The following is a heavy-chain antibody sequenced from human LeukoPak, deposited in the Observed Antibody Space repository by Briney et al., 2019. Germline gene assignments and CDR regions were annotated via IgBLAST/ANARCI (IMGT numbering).Heavy chain of an antibody. V-gene: IGHV1-2*02. CDR1: GYTFTGYY. J-gene: IGHJ4*02. Sequence: ASVKVSCKASGYTFTGYYMHWVRQAPGQGLEWMGWINPNSGGTNYAQKFQGRVTMTRDTSITTAYMELSRLRSYDTAVYYCAREEGYCSSTTCSATFDYWGQGTLVTVSS. CDR2: INPNSGGT. CDR3: AREEGYCSSTTCSATFDY. D-gene: IGHD2-2*01.